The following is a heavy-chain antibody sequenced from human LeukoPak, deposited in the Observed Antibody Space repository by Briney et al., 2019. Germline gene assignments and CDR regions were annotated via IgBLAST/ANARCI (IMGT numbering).Heavy chain of an antibody. CDR3: ARGPLLSLSAMCWFDP. J-gene: IGHJ5*02. Sequence: ASVTVSCKASGYTFTSYGISWVRQAPGQGLEWMGWISAYNGNTNYAQKLQGRVTMTTDTSTSTAYMELRSLRSDDTAVYYCARGPLLSLSAMCWFDPWGQGTLVTVSS. CDR1: GYTFTSYG. D-gene: IGHD3-10*01. V-gene: IGHV1-18*01. CDR2: ISAYNGNT.